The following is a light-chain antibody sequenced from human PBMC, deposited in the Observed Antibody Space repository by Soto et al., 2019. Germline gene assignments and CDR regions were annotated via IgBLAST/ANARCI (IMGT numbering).Light chain of an antibody. CDR1: QSVSSSY. V-gene: IGKV3-20*01. Sequence: EIVLTQSPGTLSLSPGERATLSCRASQSVSSSYLDWYQQKPGQAPRLLIYGASSRATGIPDRFSGSGSGTHFTLTISRLEPEDFAVYYCQQYGSSPFTFGPGTKVEIK. CDR2: GAS. J-gene: IGKJ3*01. CDR3: QQYGSSPFT.